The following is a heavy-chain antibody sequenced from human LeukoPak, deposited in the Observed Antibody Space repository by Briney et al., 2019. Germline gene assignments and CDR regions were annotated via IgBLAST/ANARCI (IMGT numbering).Heavy chain of an antibody. CDR2: INPSGGST. CDR3: AGDHPPYSGSYRRSYYFDY. V-gene: IGHV1-46*01. J-gene: IGHJ4*02. D-gene: IGHD1-26*01. CDR1: GYTFTSYY. Sequence: ASVKVSCKASGYTFTSYYMHWVRQAPGQGLEWMGIINPSGGSTSYAQKFQGRVTMTRDTSTSTVYMELSSLRSEDTAVYYCAGDHPPYSGSYRRSYYFDYWGQGTLVTVSS.